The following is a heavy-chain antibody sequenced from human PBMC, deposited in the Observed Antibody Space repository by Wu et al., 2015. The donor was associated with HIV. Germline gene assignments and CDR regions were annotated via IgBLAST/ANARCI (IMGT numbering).Heavy chain of an antibody. Sequence: QVQLVQSGAEVKKPGASVKVSCKASGYTFTGYYMYWVRQAPGQGLEWMGWINPNSGGTNYAQKFQGRVTMTRDTSISTAYMELSRLRSDDTAVYYCARGSTTLGYCSSTSCYVTPTGYWGQGTLVTVSS. V-gene: IGHV1-2*02. CDR3: ARGSTTLGYCSSTSCYVTPTGY. CDR2: INPNSGGT. J-gene: IGHJ4*02. D-gene: IGHD2-2*01. CDR1: GYTFTGYY.